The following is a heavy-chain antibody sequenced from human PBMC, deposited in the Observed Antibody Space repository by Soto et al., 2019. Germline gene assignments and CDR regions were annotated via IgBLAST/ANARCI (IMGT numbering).Heavy chain of an antibody. D-gene: IGHD5-18*01. Sequence: GGSLRLSCAASGFTFSSYAMSWVRQAPGKGLEWVSAISGSGGSTYYADSVKGRFTISRDNSKNTLYLQMNSLRAEDTAVYYCASPGYSYVGVFNRLFDYWGQGTLVTVSS. CDR3: ASPGYSYVGVFNRLFDY. J-gene: IGHJ4*02. CDR1: GFTFSSYA. CDR2: ISGSGGST. V-gene: IGHV3-23*01.